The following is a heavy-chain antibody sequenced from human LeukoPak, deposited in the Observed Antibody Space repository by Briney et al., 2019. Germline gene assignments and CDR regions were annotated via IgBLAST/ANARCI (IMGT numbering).Heavy chain of an antibody. CDR1: GFTFSDYY. CDR2: ISSSGSTI. CDR3: ARLSVAVAGSHYYYYYGMDV. D-gene: IGHD6-19*01. V-gene: IGHV3-11*01. Sequence: GGSLRLSCAASGFTFSDYYMSWIRQAPGKGLEWVSYISSSGSTIYYADSVKGRFTISRDNAKNSLYLQMNSLRAEDTAVYYCARLSVAVAGSHYYYYYGMDVWGQGTTVTVSS. J-gene: IGHJ6*02.